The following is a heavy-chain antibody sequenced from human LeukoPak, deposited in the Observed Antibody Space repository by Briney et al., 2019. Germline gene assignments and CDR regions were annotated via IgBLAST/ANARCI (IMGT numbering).Heavy chain of an antibody. CDR1: GGSISSSSYY. V-gene: IGHV4-39*02. J-gene: IGHJ3*02. D-gene: IGHD7-27*01. CDR2: IYYSGST. CDR3: ARDNWGTPNGIDGFDI. Sequence: YPSETLSLTCTVSGGSISSSSYYWGWIRQPPEKGLEWIGSIYYSGSTYYNPSLKSRVTILVDTSKNQFSLKLSSVAAADTAVYYCARDNWGTPNGIDGFDIWGQGTMVSVSS.